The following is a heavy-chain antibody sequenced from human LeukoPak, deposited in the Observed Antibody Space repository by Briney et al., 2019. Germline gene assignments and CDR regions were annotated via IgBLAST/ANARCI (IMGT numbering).Heavy chain of an antibody. CDR3: AKDPLYP. V-gene: IGHV1-18*01. CDR2: ISAYNGNT. D-gene: IGHD3-10*01. CDR1: GYTFTSYG. J-gene: IGHJ5*02. Sequence: GASVTVSCKASGYTFTSYGISWVRQPPAQGLEWMGGISAYNGNTNYAQKLQGRVTMNTDTSTSTAYMELRSLRSDDAAVYYCAKDPLYPWGQGPLVTVSA.